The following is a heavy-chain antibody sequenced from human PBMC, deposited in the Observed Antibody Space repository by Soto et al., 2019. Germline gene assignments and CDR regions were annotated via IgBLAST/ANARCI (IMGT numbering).Heavy chain of an antibody. Sequence: LSCATTGFSFSSYAMNWVRQVPGKGLEWVSGISGGGTFTYYTDSVKGRFTISRDDSRDTLYLQMNGLRPDDTAVYYCAKSGPTKFFDYWGQGTMVTVS. CDR2: ISGGGTFT. V-gene: IGHV3-23*01. J-gene: IGHJ4*02. CDR3: AKSGPTKFFDY. D-gene: IGHD1-26*01. CDR1: GFSFSSYA.